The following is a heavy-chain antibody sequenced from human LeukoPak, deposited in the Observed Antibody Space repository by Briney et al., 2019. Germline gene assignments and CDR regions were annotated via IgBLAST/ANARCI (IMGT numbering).Heavy chain of an antibody. V-gene: IGHV3-74*01. CDR2: INDDGRDT. J-gene: IGHJ5*02. D-gene: IGHD2-21*02. CDR1: GFTFSSYW. CDR3: ARGFVTISPDCGGGDCNLGNWFDP. Sequence: GGSLRLSCAASGFTFSSYWMHWVRRAPGKGLVWVARINDDGRDTTYVDSVKGRFTISRDNAKNTLHLQMNSLRVEDTALYYCARGFVTISPDCGGGDCNLGNWFDPWGQGTLVTVSS.